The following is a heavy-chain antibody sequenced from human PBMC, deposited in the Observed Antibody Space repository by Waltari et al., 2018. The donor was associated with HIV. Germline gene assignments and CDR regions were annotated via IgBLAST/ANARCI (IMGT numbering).Heavy chain of an antibody. V-gene: IGHV3-21*01. Sequence: EVQLVESGGGLVKPGGSLRLSCAASGFAFSSYSMNWVRQAPGNGLEWVSSISFSSDYIYSADSVKGRFTISRDNAKNSLFLQMHSLRAEDTAVYYCARGGYGGNSEAGYWGQGTLVTVSS. CDR3: ARGGYGGNSEAGY. CDR1: GFAFSSYS. J-gene: IGHJ4*02. CDR2: ISFSSDYI. D-gene: IGHD2-21*02.